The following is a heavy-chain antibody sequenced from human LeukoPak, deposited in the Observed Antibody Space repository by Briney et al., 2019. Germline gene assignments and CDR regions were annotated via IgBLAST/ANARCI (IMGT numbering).Heavy chain of an antibody. Sequence: GASVTVSCKASGYTFTGYYMHWVRQAPGQGLEWMGWINPNSGGTNYAQKFQGRVTMTRDTSISTAYMELSRLRSDDTAVYYCARVGCSSTSCSALGWFDPWGQGTLVTVSS. CDR1: GYTFTGYY. J-gene: IGHJ5*02. V-gene: IGHV1-2*02. CDR3: ARVGCSSTSCSALGWFDP. CDR2: INPNSGGT. D-gene: IGHD2-2*01.